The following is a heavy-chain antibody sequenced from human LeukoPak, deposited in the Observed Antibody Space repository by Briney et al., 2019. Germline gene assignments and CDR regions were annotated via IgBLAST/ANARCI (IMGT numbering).Heavy chain of an antibody. D-gene: IGHD4-17*01. CDR3: ARDYGDYVLCDY. V-gene: IGHV3-21*01. CDR2: ISSSSSYI. Sequence: KPGGSLRLSCAASGFTFSSYSMNWVRQAPGKGLEWVSSISSSSSYIYYADSVKGRFTTSRDNAKNSLYLQMNSLRAEDTAVYYCARDYGDYVLCDYWGQGTLVTVSS. CDR1: GFTFSSYS. J-gene: IGHJ4*02.